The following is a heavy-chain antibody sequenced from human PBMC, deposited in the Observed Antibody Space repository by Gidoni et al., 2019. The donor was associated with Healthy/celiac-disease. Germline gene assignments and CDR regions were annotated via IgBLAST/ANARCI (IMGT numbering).Heavy chain of an antibody. Sequence: EVQLLESGGGLVQPGGSLRLSCAASGFTFSSYAMSWVRQAPGKGLELVSAISGSGGSTYYADAVKGRFTISRDNSKNTLYLQMNSLRAEDTAVYYCAKDRLEWLSAIDYWGQGTLVTVSS. CDR3: AKDRLEWLSAIDY. CDR2: ISGSGGST. J-gene: IGHJ4*02. D-gene: IGHD3-3*01. CDR1: GFTFSSYA. V-gene: IGHV3-23*01.